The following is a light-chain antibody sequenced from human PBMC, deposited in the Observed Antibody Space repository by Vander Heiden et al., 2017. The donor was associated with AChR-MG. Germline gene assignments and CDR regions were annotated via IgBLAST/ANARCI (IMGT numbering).Light chain of an antibody. V-gene: IGKV1-39*01. CDR3: QQGYTTPRT. CDR1: QSIGTY. CDR2: GAS. Sequence: DIQMTQSPSSLSASVGDRVTITYRASQSIGTYLHWYQQKAGKAPKFLIYGASSLQSGVPSRFSGSGSGTDFTLTINNLQPEDFATYYCQQGYTTPRTFGQGTRVDFK. J-gene: IGKJ1*01.